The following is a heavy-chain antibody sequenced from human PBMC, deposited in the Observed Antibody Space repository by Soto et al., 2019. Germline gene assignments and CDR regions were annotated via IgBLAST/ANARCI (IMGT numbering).Heavy chain of an antibody. CDR1: GYSFTSYW. D-gene: IGHD5-18*01. Sequence: GESLKISCKGSGYSFTSYWISWVRQMPGKGLEWMGRIDPSDSYTNYSPSFQGHVTISADKSISTAYLQWSSLKASDTAMYYCAKQKHNVDTVDFDYWGQGTLVTVSS. CDR2: IDPSDSYT. CDR3: AKQKHNVDTVDFDY. V-gene: IGHV5-10-1*01. J-gene: IGHJ4*02.